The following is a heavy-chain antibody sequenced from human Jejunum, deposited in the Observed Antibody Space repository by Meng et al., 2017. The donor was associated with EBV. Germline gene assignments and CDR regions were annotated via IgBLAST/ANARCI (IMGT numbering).Heavy chain of an antibody. CDR1: GHTFTKYA. V-gene: IGHV1-3*01. D-gene: IGHD4-11*01. CDR3: ARDVFYRFDS. CDR2: INGGNANT. Sequence: QVQLVQSGAEVKKPGASVKVSCKASGHTFTKYAMHWVRQAPGQRLEWMGWINGGNANTKYSQKFQGRVTNNRDTSANTAYMELSSLRSDDTAVYYCARDVFYRFDSWGQGTLVTVSS. J-gene: IGHJ4*02.